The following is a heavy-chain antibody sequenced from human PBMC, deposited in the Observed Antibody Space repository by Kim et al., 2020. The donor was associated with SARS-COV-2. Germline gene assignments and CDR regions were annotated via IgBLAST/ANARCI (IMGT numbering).Heavy chain of an antibody. D-gene: IGHD2-2*01. CDR1: GFTFSSYA. Sequence: GGSLRLSCAASGFTFSSYAMSWVRQAPGKGLEWVSAISGSGGSTYYADSVKGRFTISRDNSKNTLYLQMNSLRAEDTAVYYCAKIDDGTCSSTSCLGEQLPNFDYWGQGTLVTVSS. J-gene: IGHJ4*02. CDR3: AKIDDGTCSSTSCLGEQLPNFDY. V-gene: IGHV3-23*01. CDR2: ISGSGGST.